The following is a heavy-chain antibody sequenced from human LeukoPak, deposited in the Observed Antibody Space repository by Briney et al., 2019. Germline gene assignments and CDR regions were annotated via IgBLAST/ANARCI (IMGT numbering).Heavy chain of an antibody. CDR2: INPNSGGT. J-gene: IGHJ6*02. Sequence: ASVKVSCKASGYTFTGYYMHWVRQAPGQGLEWRGWINPNSGGTNYAQKFQGRVTMTRDTSISTAYMELSRLRSDDTAVYYCAREMYSSSWYPYYYYGMDFWGQGTTVTVSS. V-gene: IGHV1-2*02. CDR1: GYTFTGYY. CDR3: AREMYSSSWYPYYYYGMDF. D-gene: IGHD6-13*01.